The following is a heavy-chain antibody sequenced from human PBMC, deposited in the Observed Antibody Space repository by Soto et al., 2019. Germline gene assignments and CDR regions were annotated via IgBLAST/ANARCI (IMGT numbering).Heavy chain of an antibody. Sequence: QVQLVQSGAEVKKPGSSVKVSCKASGGTFSSYTISWVRQAPGQGLEWMGRIIPILGIANYAQKFQGRVTITADKSMSTAYMELSSLRSEDTAVYYCARTTAAGTSDWFDPWGQGTLVTVSS. CDR2: IIPILGIA. J-gene: IGHJ5*02. D-gene: IGHD6-13*01. V-gene: IGHV1-69*02. CDR3: ARTTAAGTSDWFDP. CDR1: GGTFSSYT.